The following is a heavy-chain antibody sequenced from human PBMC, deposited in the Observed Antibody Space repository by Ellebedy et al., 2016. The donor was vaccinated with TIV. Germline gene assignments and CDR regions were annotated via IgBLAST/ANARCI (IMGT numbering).Heavy chain of an antibody. CDR2: VYFTGTT. J-gene: IGHJ6*02. V-gene: IGHV4-39*01. D-gene: IGHD6-13*01. Sequence: MPGGSLRLSCTVSGGSISSRTRYWGWFRQTPEKGLEWIGTVYFTGTTYYNPSLSSRVTISPATSNNQFSLKLTSVTAADTAVYYCATARRDPLYYGVDVWGRGTTVTVSS. CDR3: ATARRDPLYYGVDV. CDR1: GGSISSRTRY.